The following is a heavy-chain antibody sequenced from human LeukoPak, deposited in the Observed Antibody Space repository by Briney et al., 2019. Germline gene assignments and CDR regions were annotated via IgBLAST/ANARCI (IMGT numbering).Heavy chain of an antibody. D-gene: IGHD2-15*01. Sequence: GASVKVSCKASGYTFTSYYMHWVRQAPGQGLEWMGIINPSGGSTSYAQKFQGRVTMTRDTSTSTVYMELSSLRSEDTAVYYCARDRAGYCSGGSCPNFDYWGQGTLVTVSS. CDR1: GYTFTSYY. CDR2: INPSGGST. CDR3: ARDRAGYCSGGSCPNFDY. V-gene: IGHV1-46*01. J-gene: IGHJ4*02.